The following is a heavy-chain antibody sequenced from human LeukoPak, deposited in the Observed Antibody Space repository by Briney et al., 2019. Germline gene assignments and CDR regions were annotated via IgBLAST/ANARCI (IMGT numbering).Heavy chain of an antibody. Sequence: GGSLRLSCAASGFTFSSYWMNWVRQAPGKGLVWVSRINGDGSSTNYADSVKGRFTISRDNAKNSLYLQMSSLRAEDTAFYYCARPLLYYYGSETYFWFDPWGQGTLVTVSS. CDR3: ARPLLYYYGSETYFWFDP. V-gene: IGHV3-74*01. CDR1: GFTFSSYW. D-gene: IGHD3-10*01. CDR2: INGDGSST. J-gene: IGHJ5*02.